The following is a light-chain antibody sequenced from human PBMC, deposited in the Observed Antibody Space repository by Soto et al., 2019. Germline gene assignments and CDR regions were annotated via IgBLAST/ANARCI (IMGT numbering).Light chain of an antibody. V-gene: IGLV2-14*03. CDR2: DVS. CDR1: SSDVGGYNY. Sequence: QSALTQPASVSGSPGQSITISCAGTSSDVGGYNYVSWYQHHPGKAPKLMIYDVSNRPSGVSNRFSGSKSDSTASLTISGLQAEDEADYWCSSYTSSSTLVVFGGGTKVTVL. J-gene: IGLJ2*01. CDR3: SSYTSSSTLVV.